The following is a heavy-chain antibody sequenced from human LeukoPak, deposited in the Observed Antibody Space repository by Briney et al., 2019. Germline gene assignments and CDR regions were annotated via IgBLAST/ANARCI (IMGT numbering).Heavy chain of an antibody. V-gene: IGHV1-69*05. D-gene: IGHD3-10*01. CDR1: GGTFSSYA. CDR2: IIPIFGTA. J-gene: IGHJ4*02. CDR3: VRDGSGRHYYGSGSPPDY. Sequence: ASVKVSCKASGGTFSSYAISWVQQAPGQGLEWMGRIIPIFGTANYAQKFQGRVTITTDESTSTAYMELSSLRSEDTAVYYCVRDGSGRHYYGSGSPPDYWGQGTLVTVSS.